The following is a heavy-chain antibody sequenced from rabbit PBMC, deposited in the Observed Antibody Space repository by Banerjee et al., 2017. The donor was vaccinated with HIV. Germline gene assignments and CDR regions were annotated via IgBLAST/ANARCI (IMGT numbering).Heavy chain of an antibody. D-gene: IGHD6-1*01. Sequence: QEQLVESGGGLVQPGGSLTLTCTASGFSFSSSYWICWVRQAPGKGLEWIACIYAGSSDNTYYASWAKGRFTISKTSSTTVTLQMTSLTAADTATYFCARTNAGGYGYYLWGQGTLVTVS. CDR3: ARTNAGGYGYYL. V-gene: IGHV1S45*01. J-gene: IGHJ6*01. CDR2: IYAGSSDNT. CDR1: GFSFSSSYW.